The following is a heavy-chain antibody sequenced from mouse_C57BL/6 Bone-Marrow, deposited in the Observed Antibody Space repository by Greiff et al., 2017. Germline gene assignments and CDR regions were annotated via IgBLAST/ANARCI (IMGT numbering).Heavy chain of an antibody. D-gene: IGHD1-1*01. CDR2: IWTGGGT. Sequence: VQLVESGPGLVAPSQSLSITCTVSGFSLTSYAISWVRQPPGKGLEWLGVIWTGGGTNYNSALKSRLSISKDNSKSQVFLKMNSLQTDDTAMYYCARLHYYGSSYVGVFDVWGTGTTVTVSS. CDR1: GFSLTSYA. V-gene: IGHV2-9-1*01. J-gene: IGHJ1*03. CDR3: ARLHYYGSSYVGVFDV.